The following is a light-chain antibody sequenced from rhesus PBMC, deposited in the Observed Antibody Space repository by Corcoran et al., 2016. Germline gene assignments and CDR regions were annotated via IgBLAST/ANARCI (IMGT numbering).Light chain of an antibody. Sequence: DIQMTQSPSSLSASVGDTVTITCRASQGISSYLNWFQQKPGKAPKLLIYDASSLESGVPSRFSGSGSGTDFTLTISSLQPEDFAACYCLQHNSYPLTFGGGTKVEIK. V-gene: IGKV1-28*03. J-gene: IGKJ4*01. CDR3: LQHNSYPLT. CDR1: QGISSY. CDR2: DAS.